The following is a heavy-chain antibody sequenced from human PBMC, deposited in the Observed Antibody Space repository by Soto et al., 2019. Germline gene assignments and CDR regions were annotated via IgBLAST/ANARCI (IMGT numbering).Heavy chain of an antibody. CDR2: IWYDGSNK. V-gene: IGHV3-33*01. J-gene: IGHJ4*02. CDR3: ARDIQDAVGALEYYFDY. D-gene: IGHD1-26*01. Sequence: GGSLRLSCAASGFTFSSYGMHWVRQAPCKGLEWVAVIWYDGSNKYYADSVKGRFTISRDNSKNTLYLQMNSLRAEDTAVYYCARDIQDAVGALEYYFDYWGQGTLVTVSS. CDR1: GFTFSSYG.